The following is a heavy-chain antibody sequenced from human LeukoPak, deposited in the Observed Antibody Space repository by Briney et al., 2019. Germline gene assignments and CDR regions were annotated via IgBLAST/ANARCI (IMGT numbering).Heavy chain of an antibody. CDR2: IYYSGST. V-gene: IGHV4-59*08. J-gene: IGHJ6*02. CDR1: GGSISRYY. Sequence: SETLSLTCTVSGGSISRYYWSWVRQPPGKGLEWVGYIYYSGSTNYNPYLKSRVTISVETSNDHFSLKLSSVTAAVTAMYFCARVGGSNFYYYGLDVWRQGTTVTVSS. CDR3: ARVGGSNFYYYGLDV. D-gene: IGHD2-15*01.